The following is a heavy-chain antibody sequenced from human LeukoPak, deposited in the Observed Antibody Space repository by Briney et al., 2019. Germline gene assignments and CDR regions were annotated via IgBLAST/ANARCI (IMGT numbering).Heavy chain of an antibody. V-gene: IGHV3-74*01. CDR3: ARDRGYSYGYWDYYYGMDV. CDR1: EFTFW. Sequence: PGGSRRLSCAASEFTFWMHWVRQAPGKGLVWVSQINGDGSSTSYADSVKGRFTISRDNSKNTLYLQMNSLRAEDTAVYYCARDRGYSYGYWDYYYGMDVWGQGTTVTVSS. D-gene: IGHD5-18*01. CDR2: INGDGSST. J-gene: IGHJ6*02.